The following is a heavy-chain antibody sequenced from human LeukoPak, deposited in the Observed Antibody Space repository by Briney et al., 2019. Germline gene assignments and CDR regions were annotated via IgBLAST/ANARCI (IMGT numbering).Heavy chain of an antibody. CDR1: GGSFSGYY. D-gene: IGHD2-8*01. CDR2: INHSGST. Sequence: SETLPLTCAVYGGSFSGYYWSWIRQPPGKGLEWIGEINHSGSTNYNPSLKSRVTISVDTSKNQFSLKLSSVTAADTAVYYCARGYSGYCTNGVCYTGRQYYYYYMDVWGKGTTVTVSS. CDR3: ARGYSGYCTNGVCYTGRQYYYYYMDV. V-gene: IGHV4-34*01. J-gene: IGHJ6*03.